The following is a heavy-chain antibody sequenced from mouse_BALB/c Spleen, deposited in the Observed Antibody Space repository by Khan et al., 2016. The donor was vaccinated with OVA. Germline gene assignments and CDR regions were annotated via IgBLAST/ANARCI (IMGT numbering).Heavy chain of an antibody. J-gene: IGHJ1*01. CDR2: IFPGDDST. V-gene: IGHV1-85*01. CDR3: ARQYYGGNLYWYFDV. Sequence: VELVESGAELVKPGASVKLSCKASGYTFTSYDINWVRQRPEQGLEWIGWIFPGDDSTKYNEKFKGKATLTTDKSSSTAYMQLSRLTSEDSAVYFCARQYYGGNLYWYFDVWGAGTTVTVSS. D-gene: IGHD1-1*02. CDR1: GYTFTSYD.